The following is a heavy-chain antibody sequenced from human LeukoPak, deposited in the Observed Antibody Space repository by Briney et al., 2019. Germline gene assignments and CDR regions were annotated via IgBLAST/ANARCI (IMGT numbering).Heavy chain of an antibody. CDR2: FDPQDGET. V-gene: IGHV1-24*01. CDR1: GYTLTKLS. D-gene: IGHD6-13*01. Sequence: ASVKVSCKVSGYTLTKLSMHWVRQAPGKGLAWMGGFDPQDGETIYAQNFQGRVTITEDTSTDTAYMELSSLRSEDTAVYYCATDRGVAAAGTYYYYMDVWGKGTTVTVSS. J-gene: IGHJ6*03. CDR3: ATDRGVAAAGTYYYYMDV.